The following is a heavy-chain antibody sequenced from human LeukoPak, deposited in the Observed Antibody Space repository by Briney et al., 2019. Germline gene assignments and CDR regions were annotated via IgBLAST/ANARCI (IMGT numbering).Heavy chain of an antibody. CDR3: ARDLTSVPAATHYFDY. CDR2: IYYSGST. CDR1: GGSISSGDYY. V-gene: IGHV4-30-4*01. J-gene: IGHJ4*02. Sequence: SPTLSLTCTVSGGSISSGDYYWSWIRQPPGKGLEWIGYIYYSGSTYYNPSLKSRVTISVDTSKNQFSLKLSSVTAADTAVYYCARDLTSVPAATHYFDYWGQGTLVTVSS. D-gene: IGHD2-2*01.